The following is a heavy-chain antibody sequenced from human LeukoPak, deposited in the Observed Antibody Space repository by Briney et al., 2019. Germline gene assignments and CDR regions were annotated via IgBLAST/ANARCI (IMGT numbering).Heavy chain of an antibody. CDR1: GYTFTGYY. J-gene: IGHJ4*02. Sequence: GASVKVSCRASGYTFTGYYMHWVRQAPGQGLEWVGWINPNSGGTNYAQKFQGRVTMTRDTSISTAYMELSRLRSDDTAVYYCARDLGGSLTFDYWGQGTLVNVSS. V-gene: IGHV1-2*02. CDR3: ARDLGGSLTFDY. D-gene: IGHD1-26*01. CDR2: INPNSGGT.